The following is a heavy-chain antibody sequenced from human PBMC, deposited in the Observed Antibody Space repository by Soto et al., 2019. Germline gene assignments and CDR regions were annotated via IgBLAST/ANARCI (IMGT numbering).Heavy chain of an antibody. Sequence: GGSLRLSCAASGFTFSSYWMSWVRQAPGKGLEWVANIKQDGSEKYYVDSVKGRFTISRDNAKNSLDLQMNSLRAEDTAVYYCARDDIVVVPAAIGVSDYYYYYYMDVWGKGTTVTVSS. D-gene: IGHD2-2*02. CDR2: IKQDGSEK. V-gene: IGHV3-7*01. CDR3: ARDDIVVVPAAIGVSDYYYYYYMDV. CDR1: GFTFSSYW. J-gene: IGHJ6*03.